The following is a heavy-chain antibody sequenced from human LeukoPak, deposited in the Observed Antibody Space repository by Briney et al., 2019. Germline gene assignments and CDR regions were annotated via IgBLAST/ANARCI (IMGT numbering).Heavy chain of an antibody. V-gene: IGHV4-59*11. CDR1: GGSTSGRY. Sequence: SETLSLTCTVFGGSTSGRYWTWIRQPPGKGLEWIGYIHYDGRTNYNPSFKSRVITSLDTSNNQFSLNLKSVTAADTAAYYCARLVNYGYSDYWGQGTLVTVSS. D-gene: IGHD3-22*01. J-gene: IGHJ4*02. CDR2: IHYDGRT. CDR3: ARLVNYGYSDY.